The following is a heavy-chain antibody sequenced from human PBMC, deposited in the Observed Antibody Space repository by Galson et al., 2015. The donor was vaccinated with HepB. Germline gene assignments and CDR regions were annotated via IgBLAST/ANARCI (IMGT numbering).Heavy chain of an antibody. V-gene: IGHV3-30*04. CDR2: ISYDGSNK. CDR3: ARVQTVVPAAMMTGGFDY. CDR1: GLTFSSYA. J-gene: IGHJ4*02. Sequence: SLRLSCAASGLTFSSYAMHWVRQAPGKGLEWVAVISYDGSNKYYADSVKGRFTISRDNSKNTLYLQMNSLRAEDTAVYYCARVQTVVPAAMMTGGFDYWGQGTLVTVSS. D-gene: IGHD2-2*01.